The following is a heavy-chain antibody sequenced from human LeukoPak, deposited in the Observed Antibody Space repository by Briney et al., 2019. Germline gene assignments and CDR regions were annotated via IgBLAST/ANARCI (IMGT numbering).Heavy chain of an antibody. CDR3: ARDRSLDFDWLLEYYFDY. D-gene: IGHD3-9*01. V-gene: IGHV3-21*01. CDR1: GFTFSSYS. CDR2: ISSSSSYI. J-gene: IGHJ4*02. Sequence: PGGSLRLSCAASGFTFSSYSMNWVRQAPGKGLEWVSSISSSSSYIYYADSVKGRFTIPRDNAKNSLYLQMNSLRAEDTAVYYCARDRSLDFDWLLEYYFDYWGQGTLVTVSS.